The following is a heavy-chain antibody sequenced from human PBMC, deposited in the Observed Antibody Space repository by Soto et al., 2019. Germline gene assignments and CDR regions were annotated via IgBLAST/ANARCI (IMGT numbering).Heavy chain of an antibody. V-gene: IGHV3-23*01. CDR3: ARVADNWNNYGS. J-gene: IGHJ4*02. CDR1: GFTFSSYV. D-gene: IGHD1-20*01. CDR2: ISGTGEST. Sequence: GGSLRLSCAASGFTFSSYVMSWVRQAPGKGLEWVATISGTGESTYYAESTKGRFTISRDNSKTTLYLRMNSLRAEDTAVYYCARVADNWNNYGSWGQGTLVTVSS.